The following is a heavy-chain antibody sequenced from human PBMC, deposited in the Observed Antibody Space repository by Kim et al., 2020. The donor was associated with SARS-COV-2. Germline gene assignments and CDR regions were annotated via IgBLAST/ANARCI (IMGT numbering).Heavy chain of an antibody. D-gene: IGHD1-1*01. J-gene: IGHJ6*02. CDR1: GFTFSNAW. V-gene: IGHV3-15*01. CDR3: TTDYGTLYNWNGPWWAYYYGMDV. Sequence: GGSLRLSCAASGFTFSNAWMSWVRQAPGKGLEWVGRIKSKTDGGTTDYAAPVKRRFTISRDDSKNTLYLQMNSLKTEDTAVYYCTTDYGTLYNWNGPWWAYYYGMDVWGQGTTVTVSS. CDR2: IKSKTDGGTT.